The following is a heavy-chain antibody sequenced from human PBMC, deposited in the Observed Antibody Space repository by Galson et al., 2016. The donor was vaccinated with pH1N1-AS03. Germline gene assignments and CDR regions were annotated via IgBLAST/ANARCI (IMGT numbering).Heavy chain of an antibody. J-gene: IGHJ6*03. CDR2: ISSNSAST. V-gene: IGHV3-21*01. D-gene: IGHD1-1*01. CDR1: GFNFDKYT. Sequence: SLRLSCAASGFNFDKYTMTWVRQAPGNGLEWISSISSNSASTYYADSLKGRFTVSRDNAKNSLYLQMDSLSAEDTAVYYCAKVGGVFDWNDYNYMDVWGTGTTVTVAS. CDR3: AKVGGVFDWNDYNYMDV.